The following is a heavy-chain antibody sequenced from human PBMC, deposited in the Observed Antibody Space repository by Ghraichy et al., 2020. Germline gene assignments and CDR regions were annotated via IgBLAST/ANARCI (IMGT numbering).Heavy chain of an antibody. CDR1: GGSISNYY. D-gene: IGHD3-22*01. CDR2: RHYSRST. J-gene: IGHJ4*02. Sequence: LSLTCTVSGGSISNYYWSWIRQPPGKGLEWIGYRHYSRSTNYNPSLKSRVTISVDTSKNEVSLKMTSVTAADTAVYYCARDSFYDSSGYFEDYFDSWGQGTLVTVSS. V-gene: IGHV4-59*01. CDR3: ARDSFYDSSGYFEDYFDS.